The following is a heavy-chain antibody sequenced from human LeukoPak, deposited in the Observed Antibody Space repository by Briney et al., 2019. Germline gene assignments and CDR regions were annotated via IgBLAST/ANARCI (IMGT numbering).Heavy chain of an antibody. CDR1: GDSVSRNNVA. J-gene: IGHJ4*02. V-gene: IGHV6-1*01. CDR2: TYYRSKWFH. D-gene: IGHD4-17*01. CDR3: ARAGDYGAMYYFDY. Sequence: SQTLSLTCAVSGDSVSRNNVAWNWIRQSPLRGLEWLGRTYYRSKWFHDYAVSVKSRLTINPDTSKNQFSLQLNSVTPEDAAVYYCARAGDYGAMYYFDYWGQGTLVTVSS.